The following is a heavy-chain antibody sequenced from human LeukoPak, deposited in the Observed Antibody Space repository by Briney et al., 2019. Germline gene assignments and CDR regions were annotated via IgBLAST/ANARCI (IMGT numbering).Heavy chain of an antibody. J-gene: IGHJ3*02. CDR3: AAQWLLHGAFDI. D-gene: IGHD6-19*01. V-gene: IGHV3-23*01. CDR1: GLTFSSYA. CDR2: ISGSGGST. Sequence: GSLRLSCAASGLTFSSYAMSWVRQAPGKGLEWVSAISGSGGSTYYADSVKGRFTISRDNSKNTLYLQMNSLRAEDTAVYYCAAQWLLHGAFDIWGQGTMVTVSS.